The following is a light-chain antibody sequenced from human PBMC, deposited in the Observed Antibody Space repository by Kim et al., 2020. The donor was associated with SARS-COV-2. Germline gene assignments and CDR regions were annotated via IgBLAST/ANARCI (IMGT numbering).Light chain of an antibody. V-gene: IGLV2-14*03. CDR2: DVT. CDR1: SSDVGCYNY. Sequence: QSALTQPASVSGSPGQSITISCTGTSSDVGCYNYVSWYQQHPGKAPKLIIYDVTKRPSGVSSRFSGSKSDNTASLTISGLQAEDEADYYCSSYTSSRTWVFGGGTQLTVL. CDR3: SSYTSSRTWV. J-gene: IGLJ3*02.